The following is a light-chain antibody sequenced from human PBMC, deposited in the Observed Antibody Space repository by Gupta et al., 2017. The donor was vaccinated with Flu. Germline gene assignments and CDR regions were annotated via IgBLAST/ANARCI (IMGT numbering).Light chain of an antibody. Sequence: DAVMTQSQLSLPVTLGQSASISCRSSQSLVYSDGDSYVSWFHQRPGQSPRRLIYKASNRDSGVPDRISGSGSGTDFTLRISRVEAEDVGVYYCMHSTRWPWTFGQGTKVEIK. CDR3: MHSTRWPWT. V-gene: IGKV2-30*01. J-gene: IGKJ1*01. CDR2: KAS. CDR1: QSLVYSDGDSY.